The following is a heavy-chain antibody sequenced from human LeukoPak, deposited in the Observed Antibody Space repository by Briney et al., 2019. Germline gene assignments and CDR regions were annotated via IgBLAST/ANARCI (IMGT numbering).Heavy chain of an antibody. CDR1: DGSINNYY. CDR2: VYTSGST. Sequence: SETLSLTCTVSDGSINNYYWSWIRQPAGKGLEWIGRVYTSGSTNYNPSLKSRVSMSVDTSKNQFSLKLTSVTAADTAVFYCARCYFIATRLLWFDPWGQGSLVTVSS. CDR3: ARCYFIATRLLWFDP. V-gene: IGHV4-4*07. J-gene: IGHJ5*02. D-gene: IGHD6-6*01.